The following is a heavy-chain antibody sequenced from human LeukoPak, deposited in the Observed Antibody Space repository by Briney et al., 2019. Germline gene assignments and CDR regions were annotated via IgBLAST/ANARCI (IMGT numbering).Heavy chain of an antibody. Sequence: GGSLRLSCAASGFTFSAYSINWVRQAPGKGLEWVSSITGSSTYIYYADSVRGRFTISRDNARSSLYLQMNSLRAEDTAVYYCARDLYYDASGFYPPDYWGQGTLVTVSS. CDR3: ARDLYYDASGFYPPDY. CDR2: ITGSSTYI. D-gene: IGHD3-22*01. CDR1: GFTFSAYS. V-gene: IGHV3-21*01. J-gene: IGHJ4*02.